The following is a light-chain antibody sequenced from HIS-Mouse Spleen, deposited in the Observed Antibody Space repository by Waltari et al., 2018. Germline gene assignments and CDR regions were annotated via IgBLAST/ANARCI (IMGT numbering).Light chain of an antibody. CDR2: EVS. Sequence: QSALTQPPSVSGSPGQSVTISCTGTSSDVGSYNRVSWYQQPPGTAPKLMIYEVSNRPSGVPVRFAGSKSGTTASLTISGLQAEDEADYYCSLYTSSSTVVFGGGTKLTVL. CDR3: SLYTSSSTVV. CDR1: SSDVGSYNR. J-gene: IGLJ2*01. V-gene: IGLV2-18*01.